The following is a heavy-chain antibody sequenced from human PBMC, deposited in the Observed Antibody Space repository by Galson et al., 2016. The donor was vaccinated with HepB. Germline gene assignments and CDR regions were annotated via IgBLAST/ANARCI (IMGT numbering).Heavy chain of an antibody. V-gene: IGHV4-28*05. J-gene: IGHJ4*02. Sequence: SETLSLTCAVSGYSISNNNWWGWIRQPPGKGLEWIGYISYSGGIYYNPSLKSRVTVSVDTFKNQFSLRLSSVTAVDTAVYFCARSAGAGWYYFDYWGQGTLVTVSS. D-gene: IGHD6-19*01. CDR2: ISYSGGI. CDR3: ARSAGAGWYYFDY. CDR1: GYSISNNNW.